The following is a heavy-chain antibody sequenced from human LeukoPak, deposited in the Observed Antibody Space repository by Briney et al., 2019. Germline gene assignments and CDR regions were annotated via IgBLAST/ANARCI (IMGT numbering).Heavy chain of an antibody. CDR2: INHNSGGT. V-gene: IGHV1-2*02. CDR3: SRELGIDSNFDY. Sequence: GSVKVSCKASGYTFTGYYMHWVRQAPGQGLEWMGWINHNSGGTNYAQKLHGRVTMTRDTSISTAYMEPSRQSSDDTAGYYCSRELGIDSNFDYWGQGTLVSVSS. D-gene: IGHD1-26*01. CDR1: GYTFTGYY. J-gene: IGHJ4*02.